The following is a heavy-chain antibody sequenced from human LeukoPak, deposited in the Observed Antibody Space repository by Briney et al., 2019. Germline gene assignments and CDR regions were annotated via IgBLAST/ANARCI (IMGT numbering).Heavy chain of an antibody. D-gene: IGHD3-10*01. V-gene: IGHV4-39*07. Sequence: SETLSLTCTVSGGSISSSSYYWGWIRQPPGKGLEWIGSIYYSGSTYYNPSLKSRVTISVDTSKNQFSLKLSSVTAADTAVYYCARDPRHRLVWFGEETYYYYMDVWGKGTTVTISS. CDR3: ARDPRHRLVWFGEETYYYYMDV. CDR1: GGSISSSSYY. CDR2: IYYSGST. J-gene: IGHJ6*03.